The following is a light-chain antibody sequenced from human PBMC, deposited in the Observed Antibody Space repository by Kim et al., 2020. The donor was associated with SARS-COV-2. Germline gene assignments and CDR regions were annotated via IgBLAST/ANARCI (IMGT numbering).Light chain of an antibody. CDR3: QQTYSTPPIT. Sequence: GDRVTITCRASQTISSFLNWYQQKPGKAPKVLIYAASTLQPGVPSRFSGSGSGTEFTLTITSLQPEDFATYYCQQTYSTPPITFGQGTRLEIK. J-gene: IGKJ5*01. CDR1: QTISSF. V-gene: IGKV1-39*01. CDR2: AAS.